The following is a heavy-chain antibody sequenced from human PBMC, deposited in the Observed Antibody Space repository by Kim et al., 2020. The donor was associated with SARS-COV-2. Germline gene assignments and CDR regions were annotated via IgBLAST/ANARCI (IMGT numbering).Heavy chain of an antibody. J-gene: IGHJ3*02. CDR3: ARTDAFDI. CDR2: SGCT. Sequence: SGCTSCSPSLKSRVTISVDTSRNQFSLKLSSVAAADTAVYYCARTDAFDIWGQGTMVTVSS. V-gene: IGHV4-39*01.